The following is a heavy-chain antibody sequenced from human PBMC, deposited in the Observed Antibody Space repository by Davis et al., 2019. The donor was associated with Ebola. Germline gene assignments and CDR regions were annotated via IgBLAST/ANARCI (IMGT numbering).Heavy chain of an antibody. Sequence: MPGGSLRLSCAVYGGSFSGYYWSWIRQPPGKGLEWIGEINHSGSTNYNPSLKSRVTISVDTSKNRFSLKLSSVTAADTAVYYCARVGSYYSSFGYWGQGTLVTVSS. V-gene: IGHV4-34*01. CDR2: INHSGST. CDR1: GGSFSGYY. J-gene: IGHJ4*02. D-gene: IGHD1-26*01. CDR3: ARVGSYYSSFGY.